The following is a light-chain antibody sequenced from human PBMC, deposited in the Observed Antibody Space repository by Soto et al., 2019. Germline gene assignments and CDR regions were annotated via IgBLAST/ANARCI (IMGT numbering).Light chain of an antibody. CDR2: LEGSGSY. Sequence: VLTQSSSASASLGSSVKLTCTLSSGHSSYIIAWHQQQPGKAPRYLMKLEGSGSYNKGSGVPDRFSGSSSGADRYLTISNLQFEDEANYYCETWDSNTRVFGGGPKLTVL. V-gene: IGLV4-60*02. CDR1: SGHSSYI. J-gene: IGLJ2*01. CDR3: ETWDSNTRV.